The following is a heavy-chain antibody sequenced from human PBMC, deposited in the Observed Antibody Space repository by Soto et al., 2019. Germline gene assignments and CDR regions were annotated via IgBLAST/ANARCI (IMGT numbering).Heavy chain of an antibody. D-gene: IGHD3-16*02. J-gene: IGHJ6*02. Sequence: WTWIRQPAGKGLECIGRIYANGNANYNPSLKSRVTMSADTSKNQFSLRLRSVTAADTAVYYCARGVRDGYYGMDVWGPGATVTVSS. CDR3: ARGVRDGYYGMDV. CDR2: IYANGNA. V-gene: IGHV4-4*07.